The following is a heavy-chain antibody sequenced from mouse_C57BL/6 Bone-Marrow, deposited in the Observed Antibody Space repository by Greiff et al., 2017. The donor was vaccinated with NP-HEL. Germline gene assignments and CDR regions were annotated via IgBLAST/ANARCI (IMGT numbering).Heavy chain of an antibody. V-gene: IGHV1-20*01. CDR3: AREITTVVARYFDV. CDR1: GYSFTGYF. CDR2: INPYNGDT. Sequence: VQLQQSGPELVKPGDSVKISCKASGYSFTGYFMNWVMQSHGKSLEWIGRINPYNGDTFYNQKFKGKATLTVDKSSSTAHMERRSLTSEDSAVYYCAREITTVVARYFDVWGTGTTVTVSS. D-gene: IGHD1-1*01. J-gene: IGHJ1*03.